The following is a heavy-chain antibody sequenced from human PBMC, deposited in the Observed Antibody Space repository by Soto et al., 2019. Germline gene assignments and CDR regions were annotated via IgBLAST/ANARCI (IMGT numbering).Heavy chain of an antibody. V-gene: IGHV1-18*01. Sequence: ASVKVSCKASGYTFTGYGISWVRQAPGQGLEWMGWISAYNGATRYAQRFQGRVTMTRDMSITTVYMELNNLSPDDTAVYYCGRGRSGQIVVFYWGQGTPVTVSS. CDR3: GRGRSGQIVVFY. CDR1: GYTFTGYG. CDR2: ISAYNGAT. J-gene: IGHJ4*02. D-gene: IGHD1-26*01.